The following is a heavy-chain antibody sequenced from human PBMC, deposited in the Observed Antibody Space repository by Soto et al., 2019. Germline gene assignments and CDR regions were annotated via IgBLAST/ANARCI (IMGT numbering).Heavy chain of an antibody. CDR2: NHYSGNT. CDR3: ARTYYYDRNGYYGFDY. D-gene: IGHD3-22*01. V-gene: IGHV4-59*01. Sequence: ASETLSLTCTVSGGSISNFYWSWIRQPPGKGLEWIGYNHYSGNTNYNPSLKSRVTISVDMSKNQFSLRLSSVIAADTAVYYCARTYYYDRNGYYGFDYWGQGSLVTVSS. CDR1: GGSISNFY. J-gene: IGHJ4*02.